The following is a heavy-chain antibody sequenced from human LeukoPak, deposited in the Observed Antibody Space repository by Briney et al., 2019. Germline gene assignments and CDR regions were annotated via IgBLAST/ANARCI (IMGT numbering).Heavy chain of an antibody. Sequence: GGSLRLSCAASGFTFSSYWMSWVRQAPGKGLEWVANIKQDGSEKYYVDSVKGRFTISRDNSKNTLYLQMNSLRAEDTAVYYLARGGDRGGFDYWGQGTPVSVSP. D-gene: IGHD4-17*01. V-gene: IGHV3-7*04. J-gene: IGHJ4*02. CDR1: GFTFSSYW. CDR2: IKQDGSEK. CDR3: ARGGDRGGFDY.